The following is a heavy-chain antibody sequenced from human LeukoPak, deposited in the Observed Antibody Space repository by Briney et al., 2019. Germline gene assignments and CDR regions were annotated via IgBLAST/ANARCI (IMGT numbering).Heavy chain of an antibody. CDR2: ISGSADNT. V-gene: IGHV3-23*01. Sequence: GGSLRLSCAVSGITLSNYGMSWVRQAPGRGLEWLSAISGSADNTYYADSVKGLFTISRDNSKNTLYLQMNSLRAEDTAVYYCATLVFDSSGYSYFDYWGPGTLVTVSS. CDR3: ATLVFDSSGYSYFDY. D-gene: IGHD3-9*01. CDR1: GITLSNYG. J-gene: IGHJ4*02.